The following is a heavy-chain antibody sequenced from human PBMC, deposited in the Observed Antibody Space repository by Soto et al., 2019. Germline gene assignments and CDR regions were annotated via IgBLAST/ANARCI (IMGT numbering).Heavy chain of an antibody. CDR2: IYYSGTT. V-gene: IGHV4-28*01. D-gene: IGHD1-26*01. Sequence: QVQLQESGPGLVKPSDTLSLTCAVSGYSISSSNWWGWIRQPPGKGLEWIGYIYYSGTTYYNPSLKGRVTLSVETSKNQFSLKLASLTAVDTAVYYCARREIQGPIDYWGQGTLVTVSS. CDR3: ARREIQGPIDY. J-gene: IGHJ4*02. CDR1: GYSISSSNW.